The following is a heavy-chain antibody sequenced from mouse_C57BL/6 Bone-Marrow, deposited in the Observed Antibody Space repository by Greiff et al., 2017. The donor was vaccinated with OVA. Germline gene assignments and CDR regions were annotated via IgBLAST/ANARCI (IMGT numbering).Heavy chain of an antibody. CDR2: INPYNGGT. V-gene: IGHV1-19*01. CDR1: GYTFTDYY. CDR3: ARVAYDYSAWFAY. Sequence: EVKLMESGPVLVKPGASVKMSCKASGYTFTDYYMNWVKQSHGKSLEWIGVINPYNGGTSYNQKFKGKATLTVDKSSSTAYMELNSLTSEDSAVYYCARVAYDYSAWFAYWGQGTLVTVSA. D-gene: IGHD2-4*01. J-gene: IGHJ3*01.